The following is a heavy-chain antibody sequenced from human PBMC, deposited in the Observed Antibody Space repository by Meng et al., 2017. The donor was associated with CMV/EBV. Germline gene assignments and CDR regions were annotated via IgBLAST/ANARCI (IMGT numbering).Heavy chain of an antibody. CDR2: INHRGST. Sequence: SETLSLTCAVYGGSFSGYYWSWIRQPPGKGLEWIGEINHRGSTNYNPSLKSRVTISVDTSKNQFSLKLTSVTAADTAVYYCARKAFAYYYGSGNLKTRAFDIWGQGTMVTVSS. J-gene: IGHJ3*02. D-gene: IGHD3-10*01. CDR3: ARKAFAYYYGSGNLKTRAFDI. V-gene: IGHV4-34*01. CDR1: GGSFSGYY.